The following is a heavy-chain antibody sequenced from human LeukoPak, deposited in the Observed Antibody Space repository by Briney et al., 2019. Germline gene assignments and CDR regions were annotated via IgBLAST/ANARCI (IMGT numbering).Heavy chain of an antibody. V-gene: IGHV3-23*01. CDR2: ISGSGGST. J-gene: IGHJ4*02. D-gene: IGHD5-12*01. Sequence: GGSLRLSCAASGFTFSSYAMSWVRQAPGKGLERVSAISGSGGSTYYADSVKGRFTISRDNSKNTLYLQMNSLRAEDTAVYYCAKDLPWLRSPRHFDYWGQGTLVTVSS. CDR3: AKDLPWLRSPRHFDY. CDR1: GFTFSSYA.